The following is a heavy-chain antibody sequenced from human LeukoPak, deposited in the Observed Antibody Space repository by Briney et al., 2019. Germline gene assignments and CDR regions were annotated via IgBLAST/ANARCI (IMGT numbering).Heavy chain of an antibody. D-gene: IGHD6-13*01. CDR2: ISARGDNT. Sequence: PGGSLRLSCAASGFTFSDHAMIWVRQAPGKGLEWVPGISARGDNTYYADSVKSRFTISREWSRNTLYLQMNSLRVEDSAVYYCAKGVTGIAAAQDAFDIWGKGTMVTVSS. J-gene: IGHJ3*02. CDR1: GFTFSDHA. V-gene: IGHV3-23*01. CDR3: AKGVTGIAAAQDAFDI.